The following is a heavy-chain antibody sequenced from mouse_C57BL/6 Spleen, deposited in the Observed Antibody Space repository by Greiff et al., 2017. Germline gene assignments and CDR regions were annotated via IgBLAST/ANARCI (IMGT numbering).Heavy chain of an antibody. CDR1: GYSITSGYY. V-gene: IGHV3-6*01. CDR3: ARTGKFAD. CDR2: ISYDGSN. Sequence: EVKLMESGPGLVKPSQSLSLTCSVTGYSITSGYYWNWIRQFPGNKLEWMGYISYDGSNNYNPSLKNRISITRDTSKNQFFLKLNSVTTEDTATYYCARTGKFADWGQGTLVTVSA. J-gene: IGHJ3*01.